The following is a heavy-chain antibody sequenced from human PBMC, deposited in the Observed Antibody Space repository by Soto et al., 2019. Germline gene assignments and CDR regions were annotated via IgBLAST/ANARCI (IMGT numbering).Heavy chain of an antibody. CDR2: IYYSGST. Sequence: QVQLQESGPGLVKPSETLSLTCTVSGGSISSYYWSWIRQPPGKGLAWIGYIYYSGSTNYNPSLKSRVTISVDTSKNQFSLKLSSVTAADTAVYYCARHYYSRVTHFDYWGQGTLVTVSS. V-gene: IGHV4-59*08. D-gene: IGHD1-26*01. J-gene: IGHJ4*02. CDR3: ARHYYSRVTHFDY. CDR1: GGSISSYY.